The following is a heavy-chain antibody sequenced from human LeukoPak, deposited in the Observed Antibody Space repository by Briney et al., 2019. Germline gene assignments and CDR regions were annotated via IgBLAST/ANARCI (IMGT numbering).Heavy chain of an antibody. D-gene: IGHD2-15*01. CDR2: ISYDGSNK. CDR3: ARDPAYCSGGSCYKIDY. J-gene: IGHJ4*02. V-gene: IGHV3-30-3*01. CDR1: GFTFSSYA. Sequence: PGGSLRLSCAASGFTFSSYAMHWVRQAPGKGLEWVAVISYDGSNKYYADSVKGQFTISRDNSKNTLYLQMNSLRAEDTAVYYCARDPAYCSGGSCYKIDYWGQGTLVTVSS.